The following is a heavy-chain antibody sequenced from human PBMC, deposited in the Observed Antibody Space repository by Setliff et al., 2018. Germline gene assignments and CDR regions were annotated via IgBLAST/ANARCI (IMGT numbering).Heavy chain of an antibody. Sequence: SETLSLTCNVSGGSVSSGYYYWDWIRQPPGRGLEWIGTVYYTGRTYYNPSLKSRVTIAVDAPDNHFSLRLRSVTAADTAVYYCARAPNDLGVDWLFNNYFDYWGHGTLVTVSS. J-gene: IGHJ4*01. D-gene: IGHD3-9*01. CDR1: GGSVSSGYYY. CDR2: VYYTGRT. CDR3: ARAPNDLGVDWLFNNYFDY. V-gene: IGHV4-39*02.